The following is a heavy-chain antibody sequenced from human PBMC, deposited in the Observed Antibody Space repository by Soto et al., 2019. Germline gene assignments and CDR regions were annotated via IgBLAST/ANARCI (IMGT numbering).Heavy chain of an antibody. J-gene: IGHJ6*02. CDR1: GFTFSDYY. CDR3: ARDQGWGTTEYYYYYGMDV. Sequence: GGSLRLSCAASGFTFSDYYMSWIRQAPGKGLEWVSYISSGGSTIYYADSVKGRFTISRDNAKNSLYLQMNSLRAEDTAAYYCARDQGWGTTEYYYYYGMDVWGQGTTVTVSS. CDR2: ISSGGSTI. D-gene: IGHD3-16*01. V-gene: IGHV3-11*01.